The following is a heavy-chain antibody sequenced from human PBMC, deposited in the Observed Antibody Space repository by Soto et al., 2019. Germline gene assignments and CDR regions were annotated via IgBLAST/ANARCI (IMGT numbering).Heavy chain of an antibody. V-gene: IGHV3-11*01. J-gene: IGHJ4*02. D-gene: IGHD6-6*01. Sequence: GGSLRLSCAASVFTFSDYYMSWIRQAPGKGLEWVSYISSSGSTIYYADSVRGRFTISRDNAKNSLYLQMNSLRAEDTAVYYCARITWYSSSPFFDYWGQGTLVTVSS. CDR2: ISSSGSTI. CDR1: VFTFSDYY. CDR3: ARITWYSSSPFFDY.